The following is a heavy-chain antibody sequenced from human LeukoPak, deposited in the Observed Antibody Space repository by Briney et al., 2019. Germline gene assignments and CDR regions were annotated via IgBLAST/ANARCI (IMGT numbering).Heavy chain of an antibody. D-gene: IGHD3-10*02. J-gene: IGHJ6*04. CDR2: ISSSSSYI. V-gene: IGHV3-21*01. Sequence: GGSLRLSCAASGFTFNKYGLSWVRQAPGKGLEWVSSISSSSSYIYYADSVKGRFTISRDNAKNSLYLQMNSLRAEDTAVYYCAELGITMIGGVWGKGTTVTISS. CDR3: AELGITMIGGV. CDR1: GFTFNKYG.